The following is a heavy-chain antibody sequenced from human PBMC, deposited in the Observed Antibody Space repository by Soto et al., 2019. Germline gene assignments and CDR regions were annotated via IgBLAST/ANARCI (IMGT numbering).Heavy chain of an antibody. CDR2: ISYDGNND. CDR1: GFTFNTYA. D-gene: IGHD2-15*01. V-gene: IGHV3-30*18. J-gene: IGHJ5*02. Sequence: PGGSLRLSCAASGFTFNTYAMHWVRQAPGKGLEWVAGISYDGNNDFYGDSVKGRFTVSRDNSKNTLYLQMGSLRVEDTAIYYCAKDHYALILAPSRFDPWGQGTLVTVSS. CDR3: AKDHYALILAPSRFDP.